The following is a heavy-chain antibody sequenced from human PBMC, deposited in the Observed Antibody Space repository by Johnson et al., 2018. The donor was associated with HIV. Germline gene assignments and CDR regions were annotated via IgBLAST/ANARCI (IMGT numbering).Heavy chain of an antibody. CDR1: GFSFSGFA. Sequence: QVQLVESGGGVVQPGRSLRLSCVVSGFSFSGFAMHWVRQAPGKGLDWMAVISYDGRNQQYAESVKGRFTISRDNYKNTLYLQMSSVRPEDTAVYYCARAPGTAGGAFDIWGQGTMVTVSS. CDR3: ARAPGTAGGAFDI. CDR2: ISYDGRNQ. D-gene: IGHD1-1*01. J-gene: IGHJ3*02. V-gene: IGHV3-30-3*01.